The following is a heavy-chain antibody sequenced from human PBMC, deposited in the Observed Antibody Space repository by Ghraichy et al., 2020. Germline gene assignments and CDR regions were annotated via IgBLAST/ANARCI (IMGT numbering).Heavy chain of an antibody. CDR1: GFTFDDYA. CDR3: AKDLYCRGTNCYSSLDV. J-gene: IGHJ6*02. V-gene: IGHV3-9*01. CDR2: ISRNSGSI. Sequence: GGSLRLSCAASGFTFDDYAMHWVRQAPGKGLEWVSGISRNSGSIGYADSVKGRFTISRDNAKNSLCLQMNSLRAEDTALYYCAKDLYCRGTNCYSSLDVWGQGTTVTVSS. D-gene: IGHD2-2*01.